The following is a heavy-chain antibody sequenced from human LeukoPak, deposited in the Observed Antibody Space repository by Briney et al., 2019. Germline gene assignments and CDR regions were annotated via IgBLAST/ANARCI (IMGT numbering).Heavy chain of an antibody. CDR1: GYTFTSYG. V-gene: IGHV1-18*01. J-gene: IGHJ4*02. D-gene: IGHD3-22*01. CDR3: ARDRSLPNYYDSRGSGTY. Sequence: ASVKVSCKASGYTFTSYGISWVRQAPGQGLEWMGWISAYNGNTNYAQKLQGRVTMTTDTSTSTAYMELRSLRSDDTAVYYCARDRSLPNYYDSRGSGTYWGQGTLVTVSS. CDR2: ISAYNGNT.